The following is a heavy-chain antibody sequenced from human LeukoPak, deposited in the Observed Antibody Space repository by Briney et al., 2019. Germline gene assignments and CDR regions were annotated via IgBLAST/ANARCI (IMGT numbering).Heavy chain of an antibody. CDR3: AREWSAFYY. CDR2: IHYSGST. V-gene: IGHV4-59*13. D-gene: IGHD2-2*01. CDR1: GGSIGRYG. J-gene: IGHJ4*02. Sequence: NPSETLSLTCSVSGGSIGRYGWSWIRQPPGKGLEWIGYIHYSGSTNYNPSRNSRVPISVETSKKQLSLRWRARSPADTSVYYCAREWSAFYYGGQGTLVTVSS.